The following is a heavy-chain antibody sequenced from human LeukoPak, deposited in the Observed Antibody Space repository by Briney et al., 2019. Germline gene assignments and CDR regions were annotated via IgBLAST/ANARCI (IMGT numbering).Heavy chain of an antibody. CDR2: INPNSGGT. J-gene: IGHJ4*02. V-gene: IGHV1-2*02. Sequence: GASVKVSCKASGYTFTGYYMHWVRQAPGQGLAWMGWINPNSGGTNYAQKFQGRVTMTRDTSISTAYMELSRLRSDDTAVYYCARVYYDSSGYPGGFDYWGQGTLVTVSS. CDR1: GYTFTGYY. CDR3: ARVYYDSSGYPGGFDY. D-gene: IGHD3-22*01.